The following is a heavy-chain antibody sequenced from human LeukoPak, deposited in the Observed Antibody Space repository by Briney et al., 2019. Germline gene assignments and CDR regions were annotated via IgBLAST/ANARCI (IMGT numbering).Heavy chain of an antibody. CDR2: IIPIFGTA. V-gene: IGHV1-69*13. J-gene: IGHJ6*02. CDR1: GGTFSSYA. Sequence: SVKVSCKASGGTFSSYAISWVRQAPGQGLEWMGGIIPIFGTANYAQKFQGRATITADESTSTAYMELSSLRSEDTAVYYCASAIAARPNYYGMDVWGQGTTVTVSS. CDR3: ASAIAARPNYYGMDV. D-gene: IGHD6-6*01.